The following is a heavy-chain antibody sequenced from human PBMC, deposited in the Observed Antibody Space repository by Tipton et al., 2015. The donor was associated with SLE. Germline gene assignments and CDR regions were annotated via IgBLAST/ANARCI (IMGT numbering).Heavy chain of an antibody. V-gene: IGHV4-39*07. CDR3: ARDDPTGDAFDI. D-gene: IGHD4-17*01. Sequence: TLSLTCTVSGGSISSSSYYWGWIRQPPGKGLEWIGSIYYSGSTYYNPSLKSRVTISVDTSKNQSSLKLSSVTAADTAVYYCARDDPTGDAFDIWGQGTMVTVSS. CDR2: IYYSGST. CDR1: GGSISSSSYY. J-gene: IGHJ3*02.